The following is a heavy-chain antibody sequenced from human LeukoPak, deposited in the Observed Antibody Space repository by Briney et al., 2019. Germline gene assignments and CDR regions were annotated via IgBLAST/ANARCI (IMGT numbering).Heavy chain of an antibody. Sequence: PGGSLRLSCAASGYTFSSHGMHWVRQAPAKRLEWEAFIRYDGSGESYVDSVKGRFTISRDNSKNTLYLQMSSLRAEDTAVYYCAKTPSGSGWFHYWGQGTLVTVSS. J-gene: IGHJ4*02. CDR2: IRYDGSGE. CDR1: GYTFSSHG. CDR3: AKTPSGSGWFHY. D-gene: IGHD6-19*01. V-gene: IGHV3-30*02.